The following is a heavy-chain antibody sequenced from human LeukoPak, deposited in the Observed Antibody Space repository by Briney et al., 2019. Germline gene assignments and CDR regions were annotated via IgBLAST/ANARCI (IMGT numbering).Heavy chain of an antibody. CDR3: ARSELPAHLDY. Sequence: SQTLSLTCTVSGGSISSGGYYWSWIRQPPGKGLEWIGYIYHSGSTYYNPSLKSRVTISVDRSKNQFSLKLSSVTAADTAVYYCARSELPAHLDYWGQGTLVAVSS. V-gene: IGHV4-30-2*01. CDR1: GGSISSGGYY. D-gene: IGHD1-1*01. J-gene: IGHJ4*02. CDR2: IYHSGST.